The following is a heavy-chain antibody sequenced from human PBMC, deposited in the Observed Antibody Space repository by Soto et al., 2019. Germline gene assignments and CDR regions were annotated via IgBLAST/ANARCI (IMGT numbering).Heavy chain of an antibody. CDR1: GYSISSGYY. CDR3: ARDREYYYGSGFVRQAFDI. V-gene: IGHV4-38-2*02. D-gene: IGHD3-10*01. Sequence: KTSETLSLTCAISGYSISSGYYWGWIRQPPGKGLEWIGSIYHSGSTYYNPSLKSRVTISVDTSKNQFSLKLSSVTAADTAVYYCARDREYYYGSGFVRQAFDIWGQGTMVTVSS. CDR2: IYHSGST. J-gene: IGHJ3*02.